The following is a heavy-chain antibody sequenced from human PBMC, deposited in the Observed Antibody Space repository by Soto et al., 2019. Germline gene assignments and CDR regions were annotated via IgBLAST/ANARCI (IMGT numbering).Heavy chain of an antibody. J-gene: IGHJ5*02. V-gene: IGHV1-69*01. CDR2: FIPIFGTA. CDR1: GGTFSSYA. D-gene: IGHD1-1*01. CDR3: ARFLGGPGLQLRFDP. Sequence: QVQLVQSGAEVKKPGSSVKVSCKASGGTFSSYAISWVRQAPGQGLEWMGGFIPIFGTANYAQKFQGRVTITADESTSTDYMQLSSLRSEDTAVYYCARFLGGPGLQLRFDPWGQGTLVTVSS.